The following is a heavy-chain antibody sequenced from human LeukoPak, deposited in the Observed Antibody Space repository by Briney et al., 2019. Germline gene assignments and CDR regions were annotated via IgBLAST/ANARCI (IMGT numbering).Heavy chain of an antibody. CDR1: GGSISSYY. CDR3: ARGYYDFWSGPPLRARLNAFDI. V-gene: IGHV4-4*07. Sequence: SETLSLTCTVSGGSISSYYWSWIRQPAGKGLEWIGRIYTSGSTNYNPSLKSRVTMSVDTSKNQFSLKLSSVTAADTVVYYCARGYYDFWSGPPLRARLNAFDIWGQGTMVTVSS. D-gene: IGHD3-3*01. CDR2: IYTSGST. J-gene: IGHJ3*02.